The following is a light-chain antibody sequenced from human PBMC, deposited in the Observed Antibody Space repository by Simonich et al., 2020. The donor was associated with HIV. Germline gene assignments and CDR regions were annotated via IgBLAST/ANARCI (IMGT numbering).Light chain of an antibody. V-gene: IGKV4-1*01. CDR1: QSVLYSSKKKNY. Sequence: DIVMTQSPNSLAVSLGERATINCRSSQSVLYSSKKKNYLAWYQQKSGQPPRLLIYWASTRESGVPERFSGSGSGTDFTLTISSLQAEDVAVYSCQQYYTIPFTFGPGTKVDIK. CDR2: WAS. J-gene: IGKJ3*01. CDR3: QQYYTIPFT.